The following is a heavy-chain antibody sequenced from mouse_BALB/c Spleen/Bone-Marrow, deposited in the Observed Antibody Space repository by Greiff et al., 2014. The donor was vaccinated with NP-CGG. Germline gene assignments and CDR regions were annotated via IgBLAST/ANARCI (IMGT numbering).Heavy chain of an antibody. J-gene: IGHJ4*01. CDR1: GFNIKDTY. CDR3: AQGYDWAMDY. D-gene: IGHD2-14*01. Sequence: VHVKQSGAELVKPGASVKLSCTASGFNIKDTYIHWVKQRPEQGLEWIGRIDPANGNTKYDPKFQGKATITTDTSSNTAYLQLSSLTSEDTAVYYCAQGYDWAMDYWGQGTSVIVSS. CDR2: IDPANGNT. V-gene: IGHV14-3*02.